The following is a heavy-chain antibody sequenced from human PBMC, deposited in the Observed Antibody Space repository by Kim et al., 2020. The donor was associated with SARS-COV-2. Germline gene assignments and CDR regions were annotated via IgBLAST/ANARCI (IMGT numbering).Heavy chain of an antibody. CDR1: GDTFNKFG. CDR2: IIPIFGVP. V-gene: IGHV1-69*13. D-gene: IGHD5-12*01. Sequence: SVKVSCKASGDTFNKFGISWVRQAPGQGLEWLGGIIPIFGVPKYAQKFRGRVTIIADASTTTAQMELRSLRSEDTATYYCARHIVTTNTVPPYYYGMDVWGQGATVTVSS. J-gene: IGHJ6*02. CDR3: ARHIVTTNTVPPYYYGMDV.